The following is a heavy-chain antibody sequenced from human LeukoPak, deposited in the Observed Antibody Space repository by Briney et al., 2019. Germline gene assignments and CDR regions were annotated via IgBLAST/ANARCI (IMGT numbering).Heavy chain of an antibody. CDR1: GYTFTGYY. J-gene: IGHJ4*02. Sequence: ASVKVSCKASGYTFTGYYMYWVRQAPGQGLEWMGWINPNSGGTNYAQKFQGRVTMTRDTSISTAYMELSRLRSDDTAVYYCARRIKSTWGELTDYWGQGTLVTVSS. D-gene: IGHD3-16*01. V-gene: IGHV1-2*02. CDR2: INPNSGGT. CDR3: ARRIKSTWGELTDY.